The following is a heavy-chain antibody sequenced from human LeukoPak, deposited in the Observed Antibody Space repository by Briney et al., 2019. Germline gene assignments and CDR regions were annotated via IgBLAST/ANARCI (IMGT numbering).Heavy chain of an antibody. CDR3: ARGDYYYDSTDLGAFDI. CDR2: IYYSGDI. V-gene: IGHV4-39*01. Sequence: SETLSLTCIVSGGSISRSNYYWGWIRQSPGKGLEWIGSIYYSGDIYYNPSLKSRVTISVDTSKNQFSQKLSSVTAADTAVYYCARGDYYYDSTDLGAFDIWGQGTMVTVSS. D-gene: IGHD3-22*01. J-gene: IGHJ3*02. CDR1: GGSISRSNYY.